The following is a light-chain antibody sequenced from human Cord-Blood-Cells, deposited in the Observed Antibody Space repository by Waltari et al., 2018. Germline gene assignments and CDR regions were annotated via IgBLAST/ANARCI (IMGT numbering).Light chain of an antibody. V-gene: IGKV3-15*01. CDR2: GAS. CDR1: QSVSSN. J-gene: IGKJ1*01. CDR3: QEYNNWAPWT. Sequence: EIVMTQSPATLSVSPGERATLSCRASQSVSSNFAWYQRKPGQAPRLLIYGASSRATGIPARFGGSGTGKELTLKISSLQSEDFAVYYCQEYNNWAPWTFGQGTKVEIK.